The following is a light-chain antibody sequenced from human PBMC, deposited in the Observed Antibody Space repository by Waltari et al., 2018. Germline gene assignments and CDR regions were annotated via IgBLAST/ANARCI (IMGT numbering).Light chain of an antibody. J-gene: IGKJ1*01. Sequence: DIVLPHSPGTLSLSPGERVTLSCRASQSVSRTLAWYQQKPGQAPRLLIYGASFSATGIPDRFSGSGSGTDLSHTISRREHDDFAVYYGQHYRSVPVTFGQATKVDIK. CDR3: QHYRSVPVT. CDR2: GAS. V-gene: IGKV3-20*01. CDR1: QSVSRT.